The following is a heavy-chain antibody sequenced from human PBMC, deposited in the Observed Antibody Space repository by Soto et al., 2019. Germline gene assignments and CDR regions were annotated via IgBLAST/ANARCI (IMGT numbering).Heavy chain of an antibody. CDR3: ARDGQNLAPYAFDM. J-gene: IGHJ3*02. V-gene: IGHV3-33*01. CDR2: IWSDGSNR. Sequence: QVQLVESGGGVVQPGMSLRLSCATSGFSFSSHAMHWVRQAPGKGLEWVAQIWSDGSNRYYADSMRGRFTISRDFSKNPAFLQMDSLRAEDTAVYYCARDGQNLAPYAFDMWGQGTLVTVSS. CDR1: GFSFSSHA.